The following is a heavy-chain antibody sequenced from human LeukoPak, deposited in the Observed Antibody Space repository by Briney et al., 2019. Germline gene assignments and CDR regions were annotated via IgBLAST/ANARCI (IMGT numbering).Heavy chain of an antibody. CDR3: GEADIYFNQFDY. CDR1: GVSISSSEW. V-gene: IGHV4-4*02. CDR2: IHRDGRT. D-gene: IGHD2-15*01. J-gene: IGHJ4*02. Sequence: ETLSLTCAVSGVSISSSEWWSWGRPPPGQGLEWIGEIHRDGRTEYIPSLKSRFTITIDYSKNPFSLKVSSVTAADTAIYYCGEADIYFNQFDYWGQGTLVTVSS.